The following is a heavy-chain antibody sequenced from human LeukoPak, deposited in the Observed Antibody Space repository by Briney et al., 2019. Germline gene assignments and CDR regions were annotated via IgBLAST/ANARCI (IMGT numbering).Heavy chain of an antibody. CDR3: ARDCSGGSCYGAYGIFDY. J-gene: IGHJ4*02. Sequence: GGSLRLSCAASGFTFSSYSMNWVRQAPGKGLEWVSSISSSSSYIYYADSVKGRFTISRDNAKNSLYLQMNSLRAEDTAVYYCARDCSGGSCYGAYGIFDYWGQGTLVTVSS. D-gene: IGHD2-15*01. CDR1: GFTFSSYS. V-gene: IGHV3-21*01. CDR2: ISSSSSYI.